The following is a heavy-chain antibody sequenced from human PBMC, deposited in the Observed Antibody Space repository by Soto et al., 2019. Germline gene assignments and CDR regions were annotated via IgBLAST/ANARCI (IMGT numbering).Heavy chain of an antibody. J-gene: IGHJ4*02. D-gene: IGHD1-26*01. V-gene: IGHV3-74*01. Sequence: PGGSLRLSCAASGFMFSSYWMHWVRQAPGKGPVWVSHIDSDGSDTTYADSVKGRFTISRDNAKNTLYLQMKSLRAEDTAVYYCAKDYSGSYYFDYWGLGNMVTVSS. CDR1: GFMFSSYW. CDR2: IDSDGSDT. CDR3: AKDYSGSYYFDY.